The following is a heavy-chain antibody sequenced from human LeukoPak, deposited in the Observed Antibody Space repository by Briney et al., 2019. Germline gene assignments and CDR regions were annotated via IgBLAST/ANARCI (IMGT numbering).Heavy chain of an antibody. J-gene: IGHJ3*02. CDR1: GFTFSSYS. CDR2: ISSSSSYI. D-gene: IGHD6-25*01. Sequence: PGGSLRLSCAASGFTFSSYSMNWIRQAPGKGLEWVSSISSSSSYIYYADSVKGRFTISRDNAKNSLYLQMNSLRAEDTAVYYCARLAAQDAFDIWGQGTMVTVSS. CDR3: ARLAAQDAFDI. V-gene: IGHV3-21*01.